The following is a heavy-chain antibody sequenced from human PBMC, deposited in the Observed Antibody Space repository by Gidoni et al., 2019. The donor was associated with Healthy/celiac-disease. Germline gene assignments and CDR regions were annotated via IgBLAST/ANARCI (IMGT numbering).Heavy chain of an antibody. CDR1: GFTFSSYS. CDR2: ISSSSSTI. CDR3: ARPIGGYQYFQH. D-gene: IGHD2-15*01. J-gene: IGHJ1*01. V-gene: IGHV3-48*02. Sequence: VHLVESAGALVQPGGSLSLSCAASGFTFSSYSMNWVRQAPGKGLEWVSYISSSSSTIYYADSVKGRLTISRDNAKNSLYLQMNSLRDEDTAVYYCARPIGGYQYFQHWGQGTLVTVSS.